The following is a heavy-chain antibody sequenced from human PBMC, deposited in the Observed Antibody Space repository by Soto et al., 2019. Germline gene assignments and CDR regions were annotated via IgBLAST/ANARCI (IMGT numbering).Heavy chain of an antibody. CDR3: ATLPGESSGYSFYYYYGMDV. J-gene: IGHJ6*02. CDR1: GFTFSSYG. D-gene: IGHD3-22*01. V-gene: IGHV3-33*01. CDR2: IWYDGSNK. Sequence: QVQLVESGGGVVQPGRSLRLSCAASGFTFSSYGMHWVRQAPGKGLEWVAVIWYDGSNKYYADSVKGRFTISRDNSKNTLYLQMNSLRAEDTAVYYCATLPGESSGYSFYYYYGMDVWGQGTTVTVSS.